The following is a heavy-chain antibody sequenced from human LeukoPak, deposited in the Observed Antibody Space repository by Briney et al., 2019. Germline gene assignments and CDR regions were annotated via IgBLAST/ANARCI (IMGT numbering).Heavy chain of an antibody. CDR3: ARDMENSYAKADYYYGMDV. D-gene: IGHD5-18*01. CDR2: ISWDGGST. J-gene: IGHJ6*02. Sequence: PGGSLRLSCAASGFTFDDYAMHWVRQAPGKGLEWVSLISWDGGSTYYADSVKGRFTISRDNSKNSLYLQMNSLRAEDTALYYCARDMENSYAKADYYYGMDVWGQGTTVTVSS. V-gene: IGHV3-43D*03. CDR1: GFTFDDYA.